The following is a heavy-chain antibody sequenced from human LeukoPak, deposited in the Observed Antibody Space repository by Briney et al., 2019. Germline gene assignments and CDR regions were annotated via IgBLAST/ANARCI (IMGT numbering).Heavy chain of an antibody. D-gene: IGHD2-15*01. V-gene: IGHV3-30*04. CDR1: GFTFSSCA. J-gene: IGHJ4*02. Sequence: GGSLRLSCAASGFTFSSCAMHWVRQAPGKGLEWVAVVSYDGSNKYYADSVKGRFTISRDNSKNTLYLQMNSLRAEDTAVYYCARDPTWSRLDYWGQGTLVTVSS. CDR3: ARDPTWSRLDY. CDR2: VSYDGSNK.